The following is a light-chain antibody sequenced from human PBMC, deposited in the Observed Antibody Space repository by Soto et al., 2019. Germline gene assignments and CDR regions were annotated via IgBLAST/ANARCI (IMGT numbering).Light chain of an antibody. CDR1: SSNIGAGYD. Sequence: QSVLTQPPSVSGAPGQRVTISCTGSSSNIGAGYDVHWYQQLPGTAPKLLIYDNTNRPSGVPDRFSGSKSGTSASLAITGLQAEDEADYYCQSHDISFSGLVLGGGTQLTVL. CDR2: DNT. J-gene: IGLJ2*01. CDR3: QSHDISFSGLV. V-gene: IGLV1-40*01.